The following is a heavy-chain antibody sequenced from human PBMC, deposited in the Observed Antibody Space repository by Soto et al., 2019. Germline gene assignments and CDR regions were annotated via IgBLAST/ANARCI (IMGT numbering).Heavy chain of an antibody. D-gene: IGHD2-15*01. CDR1: GFTFSSYA. Sequence: GGSLRLSCAASGFTFSSYAMSWVRQAPGKGLEWVSAISGSGGSTYYADSVKGRFTISRDNSKNTLYLQMNSLRAEDTAVYYFAAPFFCSGGSCYYPRGAFDIWGQGTMVTVSS. CDR2: ISGSGGST. V-gene: IGHV3-23*01. CDR3: AAPFFCSGGSCYYPRGAFDI. J-gene: IGHJ3*02.